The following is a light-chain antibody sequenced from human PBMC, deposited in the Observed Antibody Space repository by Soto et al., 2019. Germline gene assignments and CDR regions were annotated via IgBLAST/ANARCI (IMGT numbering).Light chain of an antibody. J-gene: IGKJ5*01. Sequence: ETVMTQSPATLSVSPGEGATLSCRASQSVSINLAWYQQKPGQAPRLLIYGASTRATGIPARFSGSGSGTEFPLTISSLQSEDFAVYYFQQYNNWPPITFGQGTRLEIK. CDR2: GAS. CDR3: QQYNNWPPIT. V-gene: IGKV3-15*01. CDR1: QSVSIN.